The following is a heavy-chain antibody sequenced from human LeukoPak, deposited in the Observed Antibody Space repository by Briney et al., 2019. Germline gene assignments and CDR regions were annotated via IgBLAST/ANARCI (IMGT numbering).Heavy chain of an antibody. D-gene: IGHD2/OR15-2a*01. CDR3: ARIYATPSGRYFDS. J-gene: IGHJ4*02. Sequence: ASLNLSCTASANTFTGYFIHWVRQAPGQGREWSGWINPNSGDTNYAQRFQGMVTMTRDPSISTAHMELSRLRSDDTAVYYCARIYATPSGRYFDSWGQGTLVTVSS. CDR1: ANTFTGYF. V-gene: IGHV1-2*02. CDR2: INPNSGDT.